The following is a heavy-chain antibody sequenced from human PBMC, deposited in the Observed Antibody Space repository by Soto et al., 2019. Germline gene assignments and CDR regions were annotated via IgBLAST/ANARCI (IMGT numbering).Heavy chain of an antibody. V-gene: IGHV4-30-4*01. CDR2: VYYTGST. D-gene: IGHD4-17*01. CDR1: CGSFISGDYY. Sequence: SETLSLTCTVSCGSFISGDYYWSWVRQPPGKGLEWIGYVYYTGSTFNNPSLKSRVSISIDTSKTQFSLKLSSVTAADTAVYYCARIHFGDEPSYYYYGMDVWGQGTTVTVSS. CDR3: ARIHFGDEPSYYYYGMDV. J-gene: IGHJ6*02.